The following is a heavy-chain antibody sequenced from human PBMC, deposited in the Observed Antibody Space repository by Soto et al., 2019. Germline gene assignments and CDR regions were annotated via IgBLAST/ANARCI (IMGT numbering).Heavy chain of an antibody. J-gene: IGHJ4*02. CDR1: GFTFSSYA. CDR2: ISYDGSNK. V-gene: IGHV3-30-3*01. CDR3: ARDIQVLRFLEWLLWVGTPPPLDY. Sequence: QVQLVESGGGVVQPGRSLRLSCAASGFTFSSYAMHWVRQAPGKGLEWVAVISYDGSNKYYADSVKGRFTISRDNSKNTLYMQMNSLRAEDTAVYYCARDIQVLRFLEWLLWVGTPPPLDYWGQGTLVTVSS. D-gene: IGHD3-3*01.